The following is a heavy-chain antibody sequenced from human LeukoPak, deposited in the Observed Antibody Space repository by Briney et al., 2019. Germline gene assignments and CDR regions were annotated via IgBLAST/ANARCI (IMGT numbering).Heavy chain of an antibody. J-gene: IGHJ3*02. CDR2: ISGGGGST. Sequence: PGGSLRLSCAASGFTFSSYAMSAVRPAPGKGLEWVSAISGGGGSTYYADSVKGRFTISRDTSTNTLYLQMNSLRAEDTAVYYCAKHYYGSGSYYDAFDIWGQGTMVTVSS. CDR3: AKHYYGSGSYYDAFDI. D-gene: IGHD3-10*01. V-gene: IGHV3-23*01. CDR1: GFTFSSYA.